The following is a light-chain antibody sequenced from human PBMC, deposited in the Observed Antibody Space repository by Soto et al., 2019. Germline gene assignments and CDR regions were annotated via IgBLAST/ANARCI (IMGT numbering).Light chain of an antibody. CDR1: SSNIGNNY. CDR3: GAWDSSLSGGRAV. V-gene: IGLV1-51*01. Sequence: QSVLTQPPSVSAAPGQRVTISCSGSSSNIGNNYVSWYQQFPGTAPRLLIYDNNQRPSGIPARFSGSKSGTSATLDITGLQTGDEADYYCGAWDSSLSGGRAVVGGGTKLTVL. CDR2: DNN. J-gene: IGLJ3*02.